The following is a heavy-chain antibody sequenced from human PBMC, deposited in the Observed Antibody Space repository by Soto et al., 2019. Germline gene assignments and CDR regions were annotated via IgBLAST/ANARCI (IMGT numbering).Heavy chain of an antibody. V-gene: IGHV4-59*01. CDR3: ARVRGGAFDF. J-gene: IGHJ3*01. Sequence: YWSWIRQPPGKGLEWIGYIYYSGSTNYNPSLKSRVTISVDTSKNQFSLKLSSVTAVGTAVYYCARVRGGAFDFWGSGTMVT. CDR2: IYYSGST. CDR1: Y. D-gene: IGHD3-10*01.